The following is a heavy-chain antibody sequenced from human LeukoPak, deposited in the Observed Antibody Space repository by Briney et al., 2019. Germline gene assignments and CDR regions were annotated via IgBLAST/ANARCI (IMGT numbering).Heavy chain of an antibody. Sequence: PGGSLRLSCAASGFTVSSNYMSWVRQAPGKGLEWVSVIYSGGSTYYADSVKGRFTISRDNSENTLYLQMNSLRAEDTAVYYCARGSSSSSLFDYWGQGTLVTVSS. CDR1: GFTVSSNY. J-gene: IGHJ4*02. V-gene: IGHV3-53*01. CDR3: ARGSSSSSLFDY. CDR2: IYSGGST. D-gene: IGHD6-6*01.